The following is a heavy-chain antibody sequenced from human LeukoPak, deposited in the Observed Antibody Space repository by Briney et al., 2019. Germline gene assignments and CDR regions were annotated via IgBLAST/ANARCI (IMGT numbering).Heavy chain of an antibody. D-gene: IGHD3-16*01. Sequence: SETLSLTCTVSGGSINSNYLSWIRQPPGKGLEWIGYISNSGSSNYNPSLKSRVVMSVDTSKTQFSLKLTSVTAADTAVYYCARCHGDYYYGMDVWGQGTTVTVSS. CDR1: GGSINSNY. J-gene: IGHJ6*02. CDR2: ISNSGSS. V-gene: IGHV4-59*01. CDR3: ARCHGDYYYGMDV.